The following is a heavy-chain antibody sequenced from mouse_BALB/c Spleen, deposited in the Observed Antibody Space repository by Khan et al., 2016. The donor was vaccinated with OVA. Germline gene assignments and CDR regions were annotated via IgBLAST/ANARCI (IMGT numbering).Heavy chain of an antibody. CDR2: ISSDSNTI. CDR1: GFTFTSYG. V-gene: IGHV5-17*02. Sequence: EVQLVESGGGLVQSGGSRKLSCAASGFTFTSYGMHWIRQAPEKGLEWVAYISSDSNTIYYADTVKGRSTISRDNPKNTLFLQLTSLTSGDTAMYFCAKSYFNGYYFDYWGQGTTLTVSS. J-gene: IGHJ2*01. D-gene: IGHD1-1*01. CDR3: AKSYFNGYYFDY.